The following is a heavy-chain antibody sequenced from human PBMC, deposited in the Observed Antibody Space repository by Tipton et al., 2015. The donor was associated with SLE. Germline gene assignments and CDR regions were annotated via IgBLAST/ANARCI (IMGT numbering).Heavy chain of an antibody. V-gene: IGHV3-20*04. D-gene: IGHD3-3*01. CDR1: GFTFDDYG. J-gene: IGHJ3*02. CDR3: AREGYYNFWSGYYGDAFDI. Sequence: SLRLSCAASGFTFDDYGMSWVRQAPGKGLEWVSGINWTGGSTGYADSVKGRFTISRDNAKNSLYLQMNSLRAEDTALYYCAREGYYNFWSGYYGDAFDIWGQGTMVTVSS. CDR2: INWTGGST.